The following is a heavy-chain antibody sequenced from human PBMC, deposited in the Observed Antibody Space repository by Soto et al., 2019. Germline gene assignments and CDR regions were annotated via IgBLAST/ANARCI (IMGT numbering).Heavy chain of an antibody. CDR2: ISYDGSNK. Sequence: GGSLRLSCAASGFTFSSYGMHWVRQAPGKGLEWVAVISYDGSNKYYADSVKGRFTISRDNSKNTLYLQMNSLRAEDTAVYYCAKAIEWGYCSGGSCYFDYWGQGTLVTVSS. CDR3: AKAIEWGYCSGGSCYFDY. CDR1: GFTFSSYG. V-gene: IGHV3-30*18. J-gene: IGHJ4*02. D-gene: IGHD2-15*01.